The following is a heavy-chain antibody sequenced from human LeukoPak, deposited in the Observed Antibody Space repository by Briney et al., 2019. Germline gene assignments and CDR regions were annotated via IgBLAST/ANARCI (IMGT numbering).Heavy chain of an antibody. CDR2: IYYSRST. CDR3: ARGEGSESYYYYYMDV. J-gene: IGHJ6*03. Sequence: TLSLTCTVSGGSISSHYWSWIRQPPGKGLEWIGYIYYSRSTNYNPSLKSRVTISVDTSKNQFSLKLSSVTAADTAVYYCARGEGSESYYYYYMDVWGKGTTVTVSS. D-gene: IGHD1-26*01. V-gene: IGHV4-59*11. CDR1: GGSISSHY.